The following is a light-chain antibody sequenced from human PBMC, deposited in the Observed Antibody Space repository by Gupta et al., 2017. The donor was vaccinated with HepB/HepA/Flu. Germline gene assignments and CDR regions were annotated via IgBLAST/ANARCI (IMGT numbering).Light chain of an antibody. V-gene: IGLV3-19*01. CDR3: NSRESSGNNLLV. J-gene: IGLJ2*01. Sequence: SSELTQDPAVSVALGQTVRITCQGDSLRSYYESWYQQKPDQAPVLVIYGKHNRPAGTPARFFFSTSGTTTAFTITWAPAEEEAAYYCNSRESSGNNLLVFGGGTKLTVL. CDR2: GKH. CDR1: SLRSYY.